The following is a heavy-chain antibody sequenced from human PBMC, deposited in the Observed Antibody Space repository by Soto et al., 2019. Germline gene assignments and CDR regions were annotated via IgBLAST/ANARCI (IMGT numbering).Heavy chain of an antibody. CDR1: GGSISSYY. Sequence: QVQLQESGPGLVKPSETLSLTCTVSGGSISSYYWSWIRQPPGKGLEWIGYIYYSGSTNYNPSLKSRVTITVNTSKDQFSLKLGSVTASDTAVYYCAGSEGYDFWSCYLYYFDYWGQGTLVTVSS. J-gene: IGHJ4*02. CDR3: AGSEGYDFWSCYLYYFDY. D-gene: IGHD3-3*01. CDR2: IYYSGST. V-gene: IGHV4-59*01.